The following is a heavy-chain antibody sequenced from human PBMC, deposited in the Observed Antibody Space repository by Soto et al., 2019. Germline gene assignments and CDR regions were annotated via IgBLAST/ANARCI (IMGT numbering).Heavy chain of an antibody. CDR3: ASGFYGAGSYYSLDY. Sequence: QVQLVQSGAEVKKPGASVKVSCKVSGYTFTSYGINWVRQAPGQGLEWMGWITAYNFDTNYSQKFQGRVTMTIDTSTSTAYMELRSLTSDDTAVYYCASGFYGAGSYYSLDYRGRGTLVTVSS. J-gene: IGHJ4*02. CDR2: ITAYNFDT. CDR1: GYTFTSYG. V-gene: IGHV1-18*01. D-gene: IGHD3-10*01.